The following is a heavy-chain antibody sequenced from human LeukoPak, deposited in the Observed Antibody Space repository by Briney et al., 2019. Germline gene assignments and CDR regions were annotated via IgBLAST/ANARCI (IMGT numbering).Heavy chain of an antibody. CDR1: GFTVSSNY. V-gene: IGHV3-53*05. CDR3: ARYSLSVGFDY. CDR2: IYSGGST. J-gene: IGHJ4*02. D-gene: IGHD2-15*01. Sequence: GSLRLSCAASGFTVSSNYMSWVRQAPGKGLEWVSVIYSGGSTYYADSVKGRFTISRDNSKNTLYLQMNSLRAEDTAVYYCARYSLSVGFDYWGQGTLVTVSS.